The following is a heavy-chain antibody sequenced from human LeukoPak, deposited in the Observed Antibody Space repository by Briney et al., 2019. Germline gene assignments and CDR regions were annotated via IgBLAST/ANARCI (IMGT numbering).Heavy chain of an antibody. CDR1: GFTFSSYA. CDR2: ISGSGGST. CDR3: AKDSRLLRYFDWANFDY. J-gene: IGHJ4*02. D-gene: IGHD3-9*01. Sequence: GGSLRLSCSASGFTFSSYAMSWVRQAPGKGLEWVSAISGSGGSTYYADSVKGRFTLPRDNSKNTLYLQMNSLRAEHTAVYYCAKDSRLLRYFDWANFDYWGQGTLVTVSP. V-gene: IGHV3-23*01.